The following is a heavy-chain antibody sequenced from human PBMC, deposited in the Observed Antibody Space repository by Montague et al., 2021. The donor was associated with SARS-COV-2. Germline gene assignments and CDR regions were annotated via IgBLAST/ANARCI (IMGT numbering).Heavy chain of an antibody. CDR2: INHGGST. CDR3: ARGRTVTTFYYYYYYGMDV. CDR1: GGSFSGYY. D-gene: IGHD4-17*01. J-gene: IGHJ6*02. V-gene: IGHV4-34*01. Sequence: SETLSLTCAVYGGSFSGYYWSWIRQPAGKGLEWIGEINHGGSTNXNPSLKSRVTISVDTSKNQFSLKLSSVTAADTAVYYCARGRTVTTFYYYYYYGMDVWGQGTTVTVSS.